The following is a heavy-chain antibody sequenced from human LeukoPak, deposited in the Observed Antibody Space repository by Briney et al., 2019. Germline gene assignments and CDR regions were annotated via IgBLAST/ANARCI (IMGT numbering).Heavy chain of an antibody. CDR3: ATIGDRRTGELYRIDY. V-gene: IGHV3-30-3*01. CDR2: VSYDGSNK. Sequence: GGSLRLSCAASGFTFSNYAMHWVHQAPGKGLEWVAVVSYDGSNKYYADSVKGRFTISRDNSKNTLYLQMNSLRAEDAAIYYCATIGDRRTGELYRIDYWGQGTLVTVSS. CDR1: GFTFSNYA. J-gene: IGHJ4*02. D-gene: IGHD7-27*01.